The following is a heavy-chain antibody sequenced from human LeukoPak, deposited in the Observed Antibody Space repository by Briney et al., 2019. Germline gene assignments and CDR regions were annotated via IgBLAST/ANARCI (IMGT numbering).Heavy chain of an antibody. Sequence: PGRSLRLSCAASGFTFSSYGMHWVRQAPGKGLEWVAVIWYDGSNEYYADSVKGRFTISRDNSKNTLYLQMNSLRAEDTAVYYCARVFGSSWFFDYWGQGTLVTVSS. V-gene: IGHV3-33*01. CDR2: IWYDGSNE. CDR1: GFTFSSYG. J-gene: IGHJ4*02. D-gene: IGHD6-13*01. CDR3: ARVFGSSWFFDY.